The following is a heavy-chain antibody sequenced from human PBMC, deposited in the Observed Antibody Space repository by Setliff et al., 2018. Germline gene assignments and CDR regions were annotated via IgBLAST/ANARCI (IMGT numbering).Heavy chain of an antibody. D-gene: IGHD6-13*01. CDR2: ISRSSTYI. CDR3: ASAGHSGSWFPFDAFHI. V-gene: IGHV3-21*01. J-gene: IGHJ3*02. CDR1: GFTFSTHS. Sequence: PWGSLRLSCAASGFTFSTHSMNWVRQAPGKGLEWVSSISRSSTYIYYADSMKGRFTISRDNAKNSLYLQMNSLRAEDTAVYYCASAGHSGSWFPFDAFHIWGQGTMVTVS.